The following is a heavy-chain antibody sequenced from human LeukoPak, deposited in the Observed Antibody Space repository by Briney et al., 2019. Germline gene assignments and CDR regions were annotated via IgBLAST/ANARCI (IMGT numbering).Heavy chain of an antibody. CDR2: INSDGSST. Sequence: GGSLRLSCAASGFTFSSYEMNWVRQAPGKGLVWVSRINSDGSSTSYADSVKGRFTISRDNAKNTLYLQMNSLRAEDTAVYYCAGGWFALDYWGQGTLVTVSS. CDR1: GFTFSSYE. CDR3: AGGWFALDY. V-gene: IGHV3-74*01. J-gene: IGHJ4*02. D-gene: IGHD6-19*01.